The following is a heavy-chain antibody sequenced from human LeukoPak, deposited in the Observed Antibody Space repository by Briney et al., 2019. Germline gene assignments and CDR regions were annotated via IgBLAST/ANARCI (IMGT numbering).Heavy chain of an antibody. Sequence: ASVKVSCKISGYTLSEISMHWVRQAPGKGLEWMGGFDPKDGETIYAQKFQGRVTTTEDTSTDTAYMELSSLRSEDTAVYYCATDHVGMDVWGQGTTVTVSS. V-gene: IGHV1-24*01. J-gene: IGHJ6*02. CDR1: GYTLSEIS. CDR3: ATDHVGMDV. CDR2: FDPKDGET.